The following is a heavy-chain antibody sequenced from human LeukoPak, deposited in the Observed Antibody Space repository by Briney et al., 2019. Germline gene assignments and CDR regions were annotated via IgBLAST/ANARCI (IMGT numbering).Heavy chain of an antibody. CDR2: FDPEDGET. J-gene: IGHJ4*02. CDR3: ARSHSSGWDTTVDY. CDR1: GYTLTELS. Sequence: ASVKVSCKVSGYTLTELSMHWVRQAPGKGLEWMGGFDPEDGETIYAQKFQGRVTMTEDTSTDTAYMELSSLRSEDTAVYYCARSHSSGWDTTVDYWGQGTLVTVSS. D-gene: IGHD6-19*01. V-gene: IGHV1-24*01.